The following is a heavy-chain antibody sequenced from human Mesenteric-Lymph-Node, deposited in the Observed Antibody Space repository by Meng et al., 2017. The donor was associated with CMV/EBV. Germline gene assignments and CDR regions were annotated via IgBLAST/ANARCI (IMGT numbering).Heavy chain of an antibody. CDR3: ARGRDTAMVTCDY. D-gene: IGHD5-18*01. Sequence: GESLKISCAASGFTFSDYTMKWVRQAPGKGLEFVSVIYSGDSSTYYADSVKGRFTISRDDSKNTLYLQMNSLRAEDTAVYYCARGRDTAMVTCDYWGQGTLVTVSS. V-gene: IGHV3-23*03. CDR1: GFTFSDYT. J-gene: IGHJ4*02. CDR2: IYSGDSST.